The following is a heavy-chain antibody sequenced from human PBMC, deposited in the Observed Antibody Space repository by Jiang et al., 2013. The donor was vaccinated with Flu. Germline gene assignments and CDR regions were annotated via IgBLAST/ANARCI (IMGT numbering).Heavy chain of an antibody. Sequence: SGSGLVKPSQTLSLICTVSGGSVTSDGYYWTWIRQHPETGLEWIGAIPYSGTPRYNPSLSSRLTISLDTSKNQFSLMLTSVSAADTATYYCASTQNMFRGSLNIWGQGNPGHRLL. J-gene: IGHJ4*02. D-gene: IGHD3-10*01. V-gene: IGHV4-31*03. CDR2: IPYSGTP. CDR3: ASTQNMFRGSLNI. CDR1: GGSVTSDGYY.